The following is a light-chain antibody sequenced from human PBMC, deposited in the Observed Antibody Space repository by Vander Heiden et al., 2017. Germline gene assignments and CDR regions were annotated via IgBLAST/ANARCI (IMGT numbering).Light chain of an antibody. J-gene: IGKJ5*01. Sequence: EIVLTQSPGTLSLSPRERATLSCRASQSVSSSYLAWYQQKPGQAPSVLLYRASSRATGIPDRFSGSGSGTDFTLTISRLEPEDFAVYYCQQFVSSQITVGQGTRLEIK. CDR3: QQFVSSQIT. CDR1: QSVSSSY. CDR2: RAS. V-gene: IGKV3-20*01.